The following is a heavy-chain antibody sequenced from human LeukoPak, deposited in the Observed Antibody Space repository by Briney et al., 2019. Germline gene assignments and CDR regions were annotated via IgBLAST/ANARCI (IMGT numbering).Heavy chain of an antibody. J-gene: IGHJ4*02. Sequence: PGGSLRLSCAASGFTFSSYAMSWVRQAPRKGLEWVSAISGSGGSTYYADSVKGRFTISRDNSKNTLYLQMNSLRAEDTAVYYCAKDGGLASAHSNWGQGTLVAVSS. CDR3: AKDGGLASAHSN. V-gene: IGHV3-23*01. CDR2: ISGSGGST. CDR1: GFTFSSYA. D-gene: IGHD3-16*01.